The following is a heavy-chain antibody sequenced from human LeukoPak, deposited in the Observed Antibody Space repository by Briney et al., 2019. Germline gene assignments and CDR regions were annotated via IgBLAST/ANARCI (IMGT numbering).Heavy chain of an antibody. CDR2: ISSSSSYI. D-gene: IGHD2-8*01. Sequence: GGSLRLSCAASGFTFSSYSMNWVRQAPGKGLEWVSSISSSSSYIYYADSIKGRFTISRDNAKNSLYLQMNSLRAEDTAVYYCARVSGVGLYYYYYYYMDVWGKGTTVTVSS. CDR3: ARVSGVGLYYYYYYYMDV. CDR1: GFTFSSYS. V-gene: IGHV3-21*01. J-gene: IGHJ6*03.